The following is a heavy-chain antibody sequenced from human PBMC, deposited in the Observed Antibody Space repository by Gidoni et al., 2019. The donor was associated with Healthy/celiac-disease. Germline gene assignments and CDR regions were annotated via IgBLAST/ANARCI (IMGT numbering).Heavy chain of an antibody. Sequence: QVQLVQSGAEVKKPGASVKVSCKASGYPFTGYYMHWVRQAPGQGLEWMGRINPNSGGTNYAQKFQGRVTMTRDTSISTAYMELSRLRSDDTAVYYCARPYSSSWYDAFDIWGQGTMVTVSS. J-gene: IGHJ3*02. CDR1: GYPFTGYY. CDR2: INPNSGGT. CDR3: ARPYSSSWYDAFDI. D-gene: IGHD6-13*01. V-gene: IGHV1-2*06.